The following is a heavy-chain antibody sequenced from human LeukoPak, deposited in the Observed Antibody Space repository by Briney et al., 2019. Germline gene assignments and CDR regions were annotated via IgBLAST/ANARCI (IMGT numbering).Heavy chain of an antibody. Sequence: PSETLSLTGTVSGGSISSSYYYWGRIRQPPGKGLEWIGTIYYSGSTYYNPSLKSRVTISVDTSKNQFSLKLSSVTAADTAVYYCARHNKDSYYYYGMDVWGQGTTVTVSS. V-gene: IGHV4-39*01. CDR1: GGSISSSYYY. D-gene: IGHD2/OR15-2a*01. J-gene: IGHJ6*02. CDR2: IYYSGST. CDR3: ARHNKDSYYYYGMDV.